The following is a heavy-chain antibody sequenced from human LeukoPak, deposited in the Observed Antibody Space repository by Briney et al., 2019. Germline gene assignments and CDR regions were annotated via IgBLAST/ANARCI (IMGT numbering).Heavy chain of an antibody. J-gene: IGHJ4*02. Sequence: GGSLRLSCAASGFTFTPYWMAWVRQAPGKGLEWVANINEDGSHKNYLDSVKGRFTISRDNTKNSVFLQMNSLRAEDTAVYYCPRDPPHRFTMIEKDSWGQGTLVTVSS. CDR2: INEDGSHK. V-gene: IGHV3-7*01. CDR3: PRDPPHRFTMIEKDS. CDR1: GFTFTPYW. D-gene: IGHD3-22*01.